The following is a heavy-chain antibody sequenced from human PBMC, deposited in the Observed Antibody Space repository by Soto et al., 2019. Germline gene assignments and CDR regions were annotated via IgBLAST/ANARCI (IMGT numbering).Heavy chain of an antibody. D-gene: IGHD3-10*01. Sequence: GSLRLSVAAAGLTLSNAWMCWVRQAPGKGLEWVGRISAKTDGGATEYAAPVKGRFTISRDDSTNTLYLQINSLKTEDTAVYYWTACGMIRGCYFDYWGQGTQVTVSS. CDR3: TACGMIRGCYFDY. J-gene: IGHJ4*02. CDR1: GLTLSNAW. V-gene: IGHV3-15*01. CDR2: ISAKTDGGAT.